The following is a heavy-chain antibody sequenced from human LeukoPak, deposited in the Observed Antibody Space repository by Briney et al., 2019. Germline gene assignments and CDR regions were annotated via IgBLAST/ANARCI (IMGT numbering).Heavy chain of an antibody. Sequence: SETLSLTCTVSGGSISSYYWSWIRQPPGKRLEWIGYIYYSGSTNYNPSLKSRVTISVDTSKNQFSLKLSSVTAADTAVYYCARSTRGYSYGPPFDYWGQGTLVTVSS. CDR2: IYYSGST. V-gene: IGHV4-59*01. J-gene: IGHJ4*02. D-gene: IGHD5-18*01. CDR1: GGSISSYY. CDR3: ARSTRGYSYGPPFDY.